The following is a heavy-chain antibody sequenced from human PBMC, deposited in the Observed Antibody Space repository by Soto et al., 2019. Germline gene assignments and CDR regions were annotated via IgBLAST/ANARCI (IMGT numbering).Heavy chain of an antibody. Sequence: PSETLSLTCSVSGGSISSGYYYWSWIRQPPGKGLEWIGDIYYSGNTNYNPSLKSRLIISVDTSKNQFSLKLSSVTAADTAVYYCARGRYDSSGYYYFFDYWGQGTLVTVSS. CDR3: ARGRYDSSGYYYFFDY. V-gene: IGHV4-30-4*01. CDR2: IYYSGNT. J-gene: IGHJ4*02. D-gene: IGHD3-22*01. CDR1: GGSISSGYYY.